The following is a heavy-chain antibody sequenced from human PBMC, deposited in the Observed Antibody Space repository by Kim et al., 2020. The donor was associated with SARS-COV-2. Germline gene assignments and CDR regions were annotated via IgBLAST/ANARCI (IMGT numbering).Heavy chain of an antibody. Sequence: SETLSLTCTVSGGSISSSSYYWGWIRQPPGKGLEWIGSIYYSRSTYYNPSLKSRVTISVDTSKNQFSLKLSSVTAADTAVYYCATVPGAAHGAFDIWGQRTMVTVSS. CDR1: GGSISSSSYY. CDR2: IYYSRST. J-gene: IGHJ3*02. D-gene: IGHD6-6*01. V-gene: IGHV4-39*01. CDR3: ATVPGAAHGAFDI.